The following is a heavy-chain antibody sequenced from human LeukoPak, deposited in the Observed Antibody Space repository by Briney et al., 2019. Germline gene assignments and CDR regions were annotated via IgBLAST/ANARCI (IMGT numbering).Heavy chain of an antibody. D-gene: IGHD3-22*01. CDR3: ARVRHYDSSGYYYSPDAFDI. Sequence: ASVKVSCKASGYTFTGYYMHWVRQAPGQGLEWMGWINPNSGGTNYAQKFQGRVTMTRDTSISTAHMELSRLRSDDTAVYYCARVRHYDSSGYYYSPDAFDIWGQGTMVTVSS. CDR2: INPNSGGT. CDR1: GYTFTGYY. J-gene: IGHJ3*02. V-gene: IGHV1-2*02.